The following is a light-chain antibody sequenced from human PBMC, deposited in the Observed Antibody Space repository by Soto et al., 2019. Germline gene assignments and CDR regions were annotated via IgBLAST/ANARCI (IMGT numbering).Light chain of an antibody. Sequence: EVVLTQSPATLSLSPGERATLSCRASESIGNYLAWYQQKLGQAPKLLIYDASHRAIGIPGRFSGDGSGTDFTLTISSLEHADLAVDYGQWRSDWPPQLTFGGGTKVQIK. CDR3: QWRSDWPPQLT. CDR2: DAS. CDR1: ESIGNY. V-gene: IGKV3-11*01. J-gene: IGKJ4*01.